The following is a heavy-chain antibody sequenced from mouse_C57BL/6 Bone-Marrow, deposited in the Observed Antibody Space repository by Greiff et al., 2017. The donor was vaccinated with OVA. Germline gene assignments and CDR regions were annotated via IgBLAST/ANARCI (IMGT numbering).Heavy chain of an antibody. CDR2: IYPGSGST. V-gene: IGHV1-55*01. D-gene: IGHD2-3*01. CDR1: GYTFTSYW. Sequence: VKLQQPGAELVKPGASVKMSCKASGYTFTSYWITWVKQRPGQGLEWIGDIYPGSGSTNYNEKFKSKATMTVDTSSSTAYMHLSSLTSEYSAVYYCARRDDPWYFDVWGTRTTVTVSS. CDR3: ARRDDPWYFDV. J-gene: IGHJ1*03.